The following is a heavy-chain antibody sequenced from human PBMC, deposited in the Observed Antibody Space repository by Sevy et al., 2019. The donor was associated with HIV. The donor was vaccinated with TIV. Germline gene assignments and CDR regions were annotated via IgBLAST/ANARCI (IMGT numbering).Heavy chain of an antibody. CDR1: GGSVSNHY. CDR2: AHYSGRP. V-gene: IGHV4-59*02. J-gene: IGHJ5*02. Sequence: SETLSLKCSVSGGSVSNHYWTWIRQSPGKGLEWLGYAHYSGRPEYNPSLKSRLTISLDMSKNQVSLQLDYVTAADTAIYYCATFCTKFDPRFDPWGQGTLVTVSS. D-gene: IGHD3-10*02. CDR3: ATFCTKFDPRFDP.